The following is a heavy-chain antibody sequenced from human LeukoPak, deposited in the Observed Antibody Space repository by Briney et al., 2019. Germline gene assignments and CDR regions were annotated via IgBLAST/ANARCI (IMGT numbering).Heavy chain of an antibody. D-gene: IGHD4-17*01. V-gene: IGHV4-38-2*01. Sequence: PSETLSLTSAVSGYSISSGYYWGWIRQPPGKGLEWIGTIYHSGSTYYNPSLKSRVTISVDTSKNHFSLNLNAVTAADTAVYYCARGGRHSPVTSNWFDPWGQGTLVTVSS. CDR2: IYHSGST. CDR3: ARGGRHSPVTSNWFDP. J-gene: IGHJ5*02. CDR1: GYSISSGYY.